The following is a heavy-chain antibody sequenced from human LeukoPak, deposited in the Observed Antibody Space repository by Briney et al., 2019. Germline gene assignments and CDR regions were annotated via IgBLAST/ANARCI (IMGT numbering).Heavy chain of an antibody. CDR2: IIPVLVST. V-gene: IGHV1-69*11. D-gene: IGHD3-10*01. J-gene: IGHJ5*02. CDR1: GGTLSNTV. Sequence: SVRVSCKGSGGTLSNTVKTWVRQAPGQGLEWMGRIIPVLVSTNYAPQFHARVTITADEPTSTDYMELSSLRSEDTAVYYCAIVKGITMVRASWGQGTLVTVSS. CDR3: AIVKGITMVRAS.